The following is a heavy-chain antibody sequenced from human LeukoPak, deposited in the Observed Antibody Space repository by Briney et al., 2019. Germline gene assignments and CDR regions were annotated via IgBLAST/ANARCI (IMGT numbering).Heavy chain of an antibody. Sequence: ASVKVSCKVSGYTLTELSMHWVRQAPGKGLEWMGGFDPEDGETIYAQKFQGRITMTEDTSTDTAYMELSSLRSEDTAVYYCATKKTVVAALSDAFDIWGQGTMVTVSS. V-gene: IGHV1-24*01. CDR3: ATKKTVVAALSDAFDI. D-gene: IGHD2-15*01. CDR2: FDPEDGET. CDR1: GYTLTELS. J-gene: IGHJ3*02.